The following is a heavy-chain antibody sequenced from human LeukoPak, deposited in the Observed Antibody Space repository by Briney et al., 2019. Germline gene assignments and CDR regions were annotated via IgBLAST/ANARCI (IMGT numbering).Heavy chain of an antibody. D-gene: IGHD6-6*01. CDR2: ISDSGGIT. CDR1: GFTFSSYP. Sequence: PGGSLRLSCAASGFTFSSYPMTWVRQAPRKGPEWVSFISDSGGITYYADSVKGRFTISRDNSKNTLYLQMNSLRAEDTAVYYCAKNTQYSGYYDCWGQGTLVAVSS. J-gene: IGHJ4*02. CDR3: AKNTQYSGYYDC. V-gene: IGHV3-23*01.